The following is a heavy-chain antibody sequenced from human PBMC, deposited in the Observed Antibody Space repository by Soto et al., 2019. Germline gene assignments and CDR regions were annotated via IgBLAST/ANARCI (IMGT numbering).Heavy chain of an antibody. CDR2: TKYRSKWYN. J-gene: IGHJ4*02. CDR3: ARGYPSSSWYFFDF. CDR1: GDSVSSNSAA. V-gene: IGHV6-1*01. Sequence: PSQTLSLTCAISGDSVSSNSAAWNWIRQSPSRGLEWLGSTKYRSKWYNDYAVSVKSRITISPDTSKNQFTLQLNSVTPEDTAVYYCARGYPSSSWYFFDFWGQGILVTSPQ. D-gene: IGHD6-13*01.